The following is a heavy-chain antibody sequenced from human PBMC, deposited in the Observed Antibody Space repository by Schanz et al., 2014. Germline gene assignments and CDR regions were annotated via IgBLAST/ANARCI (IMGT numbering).Heavy chain of an antibody. Sequence: DVQLLESGGGLVQPGGSLRLSCAASGFTFSNYAMTWVRQAPGKGLEWVSAISGSGGSTYYADSVKGRFTISRDNSKNTLYLQMNSLRAEDTAVYYCAKGRFGELSAFDSWGQGTMVTVSS. V-gene: IGHV3-23*01. CDR1: GFTFSNYA. D-gene: IGHD3-10*01. CDR3: AKGRFGELSAFDS. J-gene: IGHJ3*02. CDR2: ISGSGGST.